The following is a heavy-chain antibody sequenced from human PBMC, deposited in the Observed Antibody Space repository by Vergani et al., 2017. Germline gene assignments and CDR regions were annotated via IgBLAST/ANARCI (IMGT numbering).Heavy chain of an antibody. Sequence: EVQLLESGGGLVQPGGSLRLSCAASGFTFSSYAMSWVRQAPGKGLEWVSAISGSGGSTYYADSVKGRFTISRDNSKNTLYLQMNSLRPEDTAVYYCAKDHTRQDYYDSSGYYDYWGQGTLVTVSS. CDR2: ISGSGGST. D-gene: IGHD3-22*01. CDR1: GFTFSSYA. J-gene: IGHJ4*02. CDR3: AKDHTRQDYYDSSGYYDY. V-gene: IGHV3-23*01.